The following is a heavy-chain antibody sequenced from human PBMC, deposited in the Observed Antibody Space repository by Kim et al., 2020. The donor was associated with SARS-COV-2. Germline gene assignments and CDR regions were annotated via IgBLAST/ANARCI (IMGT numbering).Heavy chain of an antibody. CDR3: ARGRAGVVPGPILGIGPHYDYYVMDV. D-gene: IGHD2-2*02. CDR1: GGSFSGYH. Sequence: SETLSLPCAVYGGSFSGYHWSWIRQPPGKGLDWIGEINHSGSTNYNPSLKSRVTISVDTSKNQFSLKLRSVTAADTAVYYCARGRAGVVPGPILGIGPHYDYYVMDVWGQGTTVTVSS. J-gene: IGHJ6*02. V-gene: IGHV4-34*01. CDR2: INHSGST.